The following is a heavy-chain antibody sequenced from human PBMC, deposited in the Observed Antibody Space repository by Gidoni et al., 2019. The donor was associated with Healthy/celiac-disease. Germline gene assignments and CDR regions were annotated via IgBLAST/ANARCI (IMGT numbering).Heavy chain of an antibody. V-gene: IGHV7-4-1*02. CDR2: INTNTGNP. CDR3: ARDSLHLLVVPAAMPGVWFDP. CDR1: GYTFTSYA. J-gene: IGHJ5*02. D-gene: IGHD2-2*01. Sequence: QVQLVQSGSELKKPGASVKVSCKASGYTFTSYAMNWVRQAPGQGLEWMGWINTNTGNPTYAQGFTGRFVFSLDTSVSTAYLQISSLKAEDTAVYYCARDSLHLLVVPAAMPGVWFDPWGQGTLVTVSS.